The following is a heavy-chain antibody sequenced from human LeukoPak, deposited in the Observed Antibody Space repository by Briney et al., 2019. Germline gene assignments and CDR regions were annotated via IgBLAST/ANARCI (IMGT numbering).Heavy chain of an antibody. CDR2: ISSSSSTI. CDR1: GFTFSSYS. V-gene: IGHV3-48*04. Sequence: GGSLRLSCAASGFTFSSYSMNWVRQAPGKGLEWVSYISSSSSTIYYADSVKGRFTISRDNAKNSLYLQMNSLRAEDTAVYYCATYTPTPRRGLDYWGQGTLVTVSS. D-gene: IGHD3-10*01. CDR3: ATYTPTPRRGLDY. J-gene: IGHJ4*02.